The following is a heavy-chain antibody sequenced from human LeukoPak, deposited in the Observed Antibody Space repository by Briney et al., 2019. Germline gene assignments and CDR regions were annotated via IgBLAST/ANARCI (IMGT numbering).Heavy chain of an antibody. V-gene: IGHV3-48*03. CDR2: ISSSGSTI. D-gene: IGHD2-15*01. Sequence: GGSLRLSCAASGFTFSSYEMNWVRQAPGKGLGWVSYISSSGSTIYYADSVKGRFTISRDNSKNTLYLQMNSLRAEDAAVYYCAKAPVTSCSGVYCYPFDYWGQGTLVTVSS. CDR3: AKAPVTSCSGVYCYPFDY. CDR1: GFTFSSYE. J-gene: IGHJ4*02.